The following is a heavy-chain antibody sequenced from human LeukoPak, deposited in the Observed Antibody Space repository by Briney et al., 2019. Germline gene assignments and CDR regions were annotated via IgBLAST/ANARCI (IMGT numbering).Heavy chain of an antibody. Sequence: GGSLRLSCAASGFIFSSYGMNWVRQAPGKGLEWVSYISSSSPTIYYADSVKGRFTISRDNAKNSLYLQMNSLRAEDTAVYYCAKDSLTGYPYYYYMDVWGKGTTVTISS. D-gene: IGHD3-9*01. CDR2: ISSSSPTI. J-gene: IGHJ6*03. CDR1: GFIFSSYG. V-gene: IGHV3-48*01. CDR3: AKDSLTGYPYYYYMDV.